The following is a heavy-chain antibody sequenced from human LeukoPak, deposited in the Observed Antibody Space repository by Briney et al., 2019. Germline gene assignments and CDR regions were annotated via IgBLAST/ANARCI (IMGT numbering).Heavy chain of an antibody. J-gene: IGHJ4*02. CDR3: ARDLPYSNIGADY. D-gene: IGHD4-11*01. CDR1: GFTFSSYS. CDR2: ISSSSSYI. Sequence: PGGSLRLSCAASGFTFSSYSMNWVRQAPGKGLEWVSSISSSSSYIYYADSVKGRFTIPRDNAKNSLYLQMNSLRAEDTAVYYCARDLPYSNIGADYWGQGTLVTVSS. V-gene: IGHV3-21*01.